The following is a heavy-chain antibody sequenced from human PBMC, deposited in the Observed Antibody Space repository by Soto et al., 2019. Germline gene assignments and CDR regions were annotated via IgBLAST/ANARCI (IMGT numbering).Heavy chain of an antibody. CDR3: ARGYSYGGDFDY. Sequence: SETLSLTCAVYGGSFSCYYWSWIRQPPGKGLEWIGEINHSGSTNYNPSLKSRVTISVDTSKNQFSLKLSSVTAAGTAVYYCARGYSYGGDFDYWGQGTLVTVSS. CDR2: INHSGST. J-gene: IGHJ4*02. CDR1: GGSFSCYY. D-gene: IGHD5-18*01. V-gene: IGHV4-34*01.